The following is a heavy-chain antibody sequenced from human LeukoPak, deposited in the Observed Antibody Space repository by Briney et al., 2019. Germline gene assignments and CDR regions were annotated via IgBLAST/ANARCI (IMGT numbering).Heavy chain of an antibody. J-gene: IGHJ4*02. V-gene: IGHV3-48*03. CDR1: GFTFSSYE. Sequence: PGGSLRLSCAASGFTFSSYEMNWVRQAPGKGLDWVSYISTSGSTIYYADSVKGRFTISRDNAKNSLYPQMNSLRAEDTAVYYCATSRGSWPDYFDYWGQGTLVTVSS. CDR3: ATSRGSWPDYFDY. CDR2: ISTSGSTI. D-gene: IGHD6-13*01.